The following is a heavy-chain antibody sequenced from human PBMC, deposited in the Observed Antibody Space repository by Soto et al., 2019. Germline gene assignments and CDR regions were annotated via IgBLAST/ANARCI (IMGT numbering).Heavy chain of an antibody. D-gene: IGHD4-17*01. CDR3: ARKNDYGDYVYWFDP. CDR1: GFTFDDYG. J-gene: IGHJ5*02. Sequence: GGSLRLSCAASGFTFDDYGMSWVRQAPGKGLEWVSGINWNGGSTGYADSVKGRFTISRDNAKNSLYLQMNSLRAEDTALYYCARKNDYGDYVYWFDPWGQGTLVTVSS. CDR2: INWNGGST. V-gene: IGHV3-20*04.